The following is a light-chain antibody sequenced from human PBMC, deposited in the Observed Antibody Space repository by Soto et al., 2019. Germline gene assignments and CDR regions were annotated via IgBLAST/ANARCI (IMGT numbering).Light chain of an antibody. CDR2: EVS. CDR1: SSDVGGYDY. V-gene: IGLV2-8*01. CDR3: SSYAGNTKGV. J-gene: IGLJ1*01. Sequence: QSALTQPPSASGSPGQSVTISCTGTSSDVGGYDYVSWYQQHPGKAPKLMIFEVSKRPSGVPARFSGSKSGNTASLTVSGLQAEDEADYYCSSYAGNTKGVFGTGTKLTVL.